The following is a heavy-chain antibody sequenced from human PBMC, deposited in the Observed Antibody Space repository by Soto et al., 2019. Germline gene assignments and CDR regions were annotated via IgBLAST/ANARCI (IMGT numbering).Heavy chain of an antibody. CDR3: ETPLTYSSGWYYFDY. D-gene: IGHD6-19*01. V-gene: IGHV1-69*13. CDR2: IIPIFGTA. Sequence: SVKVSCKASGGTFSSYAISWVRQAPGQGLEWMGGIIPIFGTANYAQKFQGRVTITADESTSTAYMELSSLRSEDTAVYYCETPLTYSSGWYYFDYWGQGTLVTVSS. J-gene: IGHJ4*02. CDR1: GGTFSSYA.